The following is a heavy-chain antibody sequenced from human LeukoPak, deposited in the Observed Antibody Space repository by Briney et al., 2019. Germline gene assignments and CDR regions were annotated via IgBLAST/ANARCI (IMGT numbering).Heavy chain of an antibody. CDR2: ISAYNGNT. CDR1: GYTFTGYG. D-gene: IGHD6-6*01. CDR3: ARWDSSSSLDY. V-gene: IGHV1-18*01. J-gene: IGHJ4*02. Sequence: GASVKVSCKASGYTFTGYGISWVRQAPGQGLEWMGWISAYNGNTNYAQKLQGRVTMTTDTSTSTAYKELRSLRSDDTAVYYCARWDSSSSLDYWGQGTLVTGSS.